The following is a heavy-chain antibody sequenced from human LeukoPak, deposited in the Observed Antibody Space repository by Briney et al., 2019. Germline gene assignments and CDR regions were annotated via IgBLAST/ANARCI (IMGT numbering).Heavy chain of an antibody. CDR2: IYYSGST. D-gene: IGHD6-19*01. CDR1: GGSISSSSYY. V-gene: IGHV4-39*07. CDR3: ARDFRALAVAGPWAFDI. J-gene: IGHJ3*02. Sequence: PSETLSLTCTVSGGSISSSSYYRGWIRQPPGKGLEWIGSIYYSGSTYYNPSLKSRVTISVDTSKNQFSLKLSSVTAADTAVYYCARDFRALAVAGPWAFDIWGQGTMVTVSS.